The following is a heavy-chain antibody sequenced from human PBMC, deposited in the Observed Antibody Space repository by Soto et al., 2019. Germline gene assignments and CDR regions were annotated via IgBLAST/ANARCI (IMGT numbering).Heavy chain of an antibody. V-gene: IGHV3-30-3*01. D-gene: IGHD4-17*01. Sequence: QVQLVESGGGVLQPGRSLRLSCAASGFTFSSYAMHWVRQAPGKGLEWVAVISYDGSNKYYADSVKGRFTISRDNSKNTLYLQMNSLRAEDTAVYYCARDGGYGDYYWFDPWGQGTLVTVSS. CDR1: GFTFSSYA. J-gene: IGHJ5*02. CDR3: ARDGGYGDYYWFDP. CDR2: ISYDGSNK.